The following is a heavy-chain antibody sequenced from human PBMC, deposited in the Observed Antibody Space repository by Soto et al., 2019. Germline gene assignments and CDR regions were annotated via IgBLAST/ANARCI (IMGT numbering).Heavy chain of an antibody. D-gene: IGHD2-8*01. CDR3: AEDLYAIPEGRHAVFAL. V-gene: IGHV3-23*01. Sequence: PGGSLRLSCAASGFAFRDYPMSWVRQAPGKGLEWVSGISGSGAGTYYADSVKGRITISRDNSKNTVYLQMNSLRGEDTAIYYCAEDLYAIPEGRHAVFALSGKGPVVTGSS. J-gene: IGHJ6*03. CDR2: ISGSGAGT. CDR1: GFAFRDYP.